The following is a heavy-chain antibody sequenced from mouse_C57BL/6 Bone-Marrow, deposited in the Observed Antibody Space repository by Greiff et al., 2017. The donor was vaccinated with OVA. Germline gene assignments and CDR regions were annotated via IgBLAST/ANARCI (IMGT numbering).Heavy chain of an antibody. J-gene: IGHJ2*01. CDR1: GYTFTGYW. V-gene: IGHV1-9*01. CDR3: AGRQRRLPYYFDY. D-gene: IGHD3-2*02. CDR2: IIPGSGST. Sequence: QVQLQQSGAELMKPGASVKLSCKATGYTFTGYWIEWVKQRPGHGLEWIGEIIPGSGSTNYNEKFKGKATFTADTSSNTAYMQLSSLTTEDSAIYDCAGRQRRLPYYFDYWGQGTTLTVSS.